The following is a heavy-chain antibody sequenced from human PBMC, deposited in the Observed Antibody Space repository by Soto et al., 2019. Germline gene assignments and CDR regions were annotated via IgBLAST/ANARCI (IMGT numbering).Heavy chain of an antibody. CDR2: ISAYNGNT. Sequence: ASVKVSCKASGYTFTSYGISWVRQAPGQGLEWMGWISAYNGNTNYAQKLQGRVTMTTDTSTSTAYMELRSLRSDDTAVYYCARDSTPNYDFWSGPFSSPFDYWGQGTLVTVSS. CDR3: ARDSTPNYDFWSGPFSSPFDY. V-gene: IGHV1-18*01. CDR1: GYTFTSYG. D-gene: IGHD3-3*01. J-gene: IGHJ4*02.